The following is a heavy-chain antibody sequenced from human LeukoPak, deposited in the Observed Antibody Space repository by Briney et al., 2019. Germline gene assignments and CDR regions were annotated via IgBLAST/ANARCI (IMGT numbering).Heavy chain of an antibody. V-gene: IGHV1-8*01. D-gene: IGHD4-17*01. Sequence: ASVEVSCKASGYTFTSYDINWVRQATGQGLEWMGWMNPNSGNTGYAQKFQGRVTMTRNTSISTAYMELSSLRSEDTAVYYCARGGDYGDYLSYYYYYGMDVWGQGTTVTVSS. CDR1: GYTFTSYD. J-gene: IGHJ6*02. CDR3: ARGGDYGDYLSYYYYYGMDV. CDR2: MNPNSGNT.